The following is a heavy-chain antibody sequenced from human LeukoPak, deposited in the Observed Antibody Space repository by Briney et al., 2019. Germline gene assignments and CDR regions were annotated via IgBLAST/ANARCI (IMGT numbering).Heavy chain of an antibody. D-gene: IGHD3-16*01. J-gene: IGHJ4*02. CDR3: ARDPLGVLSYFDY. CDR1: GFIFSYYG. Sequence: PGGSLILSCAASGFIFSYYGMHWVRQAPGKGLEWVAVIWYDGSNRYYADSLKGRFTISRDNSKNTLYLQMNSLTADDTAVYYCARDPLGVLSYFDYWGQGTLVTVSS. V-gene: IGHV3-33*01. CDR2: IWYDGSNR.